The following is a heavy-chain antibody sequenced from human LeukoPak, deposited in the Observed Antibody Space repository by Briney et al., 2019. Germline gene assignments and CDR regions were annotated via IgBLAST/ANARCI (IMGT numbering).Heavy chain of an antibody. V-gene: IGHV1-69*13. J-gene: IGHJ4*02. CDR3: GRGGGGYYYYFDS. CDR1: GGTFSSYA. D-gene: IGHD3-22*01. CDR2: IIPIFGTA. Sequence: SVKVSCTASGGTFSSYAISWVRQAPGQGLEWMGGIIPIFGTASYAQKFQGRVTITADESTSRAYMELSSLRSEDPAVYYCGRGGGGYYYYFDSWGQGPLVPVPS.